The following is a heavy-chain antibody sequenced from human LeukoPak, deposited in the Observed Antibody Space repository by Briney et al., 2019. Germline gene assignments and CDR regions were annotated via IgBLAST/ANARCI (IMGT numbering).Heavy chain of an antibody. CDR3: AKRGTLTTVTTFHY. Sequence: GGSLRLSCAASGFTFSSYGMSWVRQAPGKGLEWVSAISGSGGSTYYADSVKGRFTISRDNSKNTLYLQMNSLRAEDTAVYYCAKRGTLTTVTTFHYWGQGTLVTVSS. D-gene: IGHD4-17*01. CDR1: GFTFSSYG. V-gene: IGHV3-23*01. CDR2: ISGSGGST. J-gene: IGHJ4*02.